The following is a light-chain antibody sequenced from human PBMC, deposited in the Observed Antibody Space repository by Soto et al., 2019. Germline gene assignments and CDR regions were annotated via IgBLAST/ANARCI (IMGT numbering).Light chain of an antibody. Sequence: RTQSPATLSLYPGGRPTLSCRAIQSVSSSDLAWYQQIPGQAPRLLIYSASTRATRIPSRFSGSGSGTEFTLTISSLQSEDFAVYYCQQRSNWPPITSGQGTRLEI. J-gene: IGKJ5*01. CDR3: QQRSNWPPIT. CDR1: QSVSSSD. V-gene: IGKV3-15*01. CDR2: SAS.